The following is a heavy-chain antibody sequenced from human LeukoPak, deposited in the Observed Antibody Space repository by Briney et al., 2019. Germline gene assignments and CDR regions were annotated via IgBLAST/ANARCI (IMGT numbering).Heavy chain of an antibody. V-gene: IGHV3-21*04. CDR2: ISSSSSYI. D-gene: IGHD6-13*01. CDR1: GFTFSSYS. J-gene: IGHJ4*02. CDR3: ARELGAAGAIDY. Sequence: GGSLRLSCAASGFTFSSYSMDWVRQAPGKGLEWVSSISSSSSYIYYADSVKGRFTISRDNAKNSLYLQMNSLGAEDTAVYYCARELGAAGAIDYWGQGTLVTVSS.